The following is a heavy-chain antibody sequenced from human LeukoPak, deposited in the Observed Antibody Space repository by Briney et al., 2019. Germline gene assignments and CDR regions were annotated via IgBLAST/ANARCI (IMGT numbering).Heavy chain of an antibody. CDR2: IKEDGSET. J-gene: IGHJ5*02. CDR3: TRVIVEVPGVSDYCDP. D-gene: IGHD2-2*01. CDR1: GFTFSRHW. V-gene: IGHV3-7*04. Sequence: GGSLRLSCAGSGFTFSRHWMYWVRQAPGKGLEWVANIKEDGSETFYVDSVRGRFTISRDNAKNTLYLQMNSLRAEDTAVYYCTRVIVEVPGVSDYCDPWGQGTLVTVSS.